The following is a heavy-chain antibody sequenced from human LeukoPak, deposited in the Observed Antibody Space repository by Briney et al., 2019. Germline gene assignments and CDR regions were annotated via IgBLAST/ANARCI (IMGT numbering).Heavy chain of an antibody. CDR1: GVSISSGGYS. CDR2: IYHSGST. Sequence: SETLSLTCAVSGVSISSGGYSWSWIRQPPGKGLEWIGYIYHSGSTYYNPSLKSRVTISVDRSKNQFSLKLSSVTAADTAVYYCARGGSGSSYNPGWFDPWGQGTLVTVSS. J-gene: IGHJ5*02. V-gene: IGHV4-30-2*01. CDR3: ARGGSGSSYNPGWFDP. D-gene: IGHD3-10*01.